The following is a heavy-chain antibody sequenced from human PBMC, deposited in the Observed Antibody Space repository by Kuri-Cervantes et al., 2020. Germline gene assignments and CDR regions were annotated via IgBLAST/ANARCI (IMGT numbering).Heavy chain of an antibody. Sequence: GGSLRLSCAASGFTFSSYWMSWVRQAPGKGLEWVANIKQDGSEKYYVDSVKGRFTISRDNAKNSLYLQMNSLRDEDAAVYYCARSGVRGSGSYYGVDYWGQGTLVTVSS. CDR2: IKQDGSEK. CDR3: ARSGVRGSGSYYGVDY. D-gene: IGHD3-10*01. CDR1: GFTFSSYW. J-gene: IGHJ4*02. V-gene: IGHV3-7*01.